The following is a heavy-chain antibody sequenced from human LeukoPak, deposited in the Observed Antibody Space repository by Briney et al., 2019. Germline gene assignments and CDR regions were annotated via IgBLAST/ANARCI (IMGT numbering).Heavy chain of an antibody. V-gene: IGHV4-4*02. Sequence: SGTLSLTCAVSGGSISSSNWWSWVRQPPGKGLEWIGEIYHSGSTNYNPSLKSRVTISVDTSKNQFSLKLSSVTAADTAVYYCARSYSSSWYNYYYGMDVWGQGTTVTVSS. D-gene: IGHD6-13*01. J-gene: IGHJ6*02. CDR2: IYHSGST. CDR3: ARSYSSSWYNYYYGMDV. CDR1: GGSISSSNW.